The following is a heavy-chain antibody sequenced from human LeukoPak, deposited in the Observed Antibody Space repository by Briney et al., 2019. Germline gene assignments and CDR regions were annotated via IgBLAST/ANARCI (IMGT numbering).Heavy chain of an antibody. CDR1: GGSISSSSYY. Sequence: PSETLSLTCTVSGGSISSSSYYWGWIRQPPGKGLEWIGSIYYSGSTYYNPSLKSRVTISVDTSKNQFSLKLSSVTAADTAVYYCAREETYYYGSGSDNWFDPWGQGTLVTVSS. CDR2: IYYSGST. D-gene: IGHD3-10*01. J-gene: IGHJ5*02. CDR3: AREETYYYGSGSDNWFDP. V-gene: IGHV4-39*07.